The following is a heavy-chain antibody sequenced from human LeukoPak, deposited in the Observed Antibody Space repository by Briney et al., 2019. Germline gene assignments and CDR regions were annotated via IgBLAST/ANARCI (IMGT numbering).Heavy chain of an antibody. V-gene: IGHV1-8*01. CDR3: ARRRSGSYRRQGWFDP. Sequence: GASVKVSCKASGYTFTSYDINWVRQATGQGLEWMGWMNPNSGNTGYAQKFQGRVTMTRNTSISTAYMELSSLRSEDTAVYYCARRRSGSYRRQGWFDPWGQGTLVTVSS. J-gene: IGHJ5*02. CDR2: MNPNSGNT. CDR1: GYTFTSYD. D-gene: IGHD1-26*01.